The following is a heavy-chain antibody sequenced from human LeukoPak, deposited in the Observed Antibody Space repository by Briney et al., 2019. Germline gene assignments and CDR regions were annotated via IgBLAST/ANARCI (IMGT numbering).Heavy chain of an antibody. CDR3: ARDRGFKYYYDSSGYSPPYFDY. CDR2: ISSSSSYI. V-gene: IGHV3-21*01. Sequence: GGSLRLSCAASGFTFSSYSINWVLQAPGKGLEWLSSISSSSSYIYYAESVKGRFTISRENDKNSLYLQMNSLRDEDTAVYYCARDRGFKYYYDSSGYSPPYFDYWGQGTLVTVSS. D-gene: IGHD3-22*01. J-gene: IGHJ4*02. CDR1: GFTFSSYS.